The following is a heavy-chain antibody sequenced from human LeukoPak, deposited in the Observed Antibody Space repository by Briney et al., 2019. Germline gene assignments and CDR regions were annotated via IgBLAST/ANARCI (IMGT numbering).Heavy chain of an antibody. CDR1: GFTFSSYA. V-gene: IGHV3-33*08. J-gene: IGHJ4*02. D-gene: IGHD6-6*01. CDR2: IWYDGSNQ. Sequence: GGSLRLSCAASGFTFSSYAMHWVRQAPGKGLEWVAVIWYDGSNQYYADSVKGRFTISRDNSKNTLYLQMSSLRAEDTAVYYCARDIAARRLDYWGQGTLVTVSS. CDR3: ARDIAARRLDY.